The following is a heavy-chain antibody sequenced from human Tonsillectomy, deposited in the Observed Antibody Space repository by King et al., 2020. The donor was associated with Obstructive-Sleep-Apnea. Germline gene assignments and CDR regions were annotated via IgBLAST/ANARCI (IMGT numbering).Heavy chain of an antibody. CDR2: IYHSGST. V-gene: IGHV4-38-2*02. CDR3: ARDCGFGEFDP. Sequence: VQLQESGPGLVKPSETLSLICTVSGYSISSNYYWGWIRQPPGKGPEWIGSIYHSGSTYYNPSLKSRVIISVDTSKNQFSLKLSSVTAADTAVYYCARDCGFGEFDPWGQGTLVTVSS. D-gene: IGHD3-10*01. CDR1: GYSISSNYY. J-gene: IGHJ5*02.